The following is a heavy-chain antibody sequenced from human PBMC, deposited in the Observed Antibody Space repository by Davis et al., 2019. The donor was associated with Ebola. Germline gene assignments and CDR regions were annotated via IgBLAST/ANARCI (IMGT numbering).Heavy chain of an antibody. V-gene: IGHV4-34*10. CDR2: INPSGGT. Sequence: PSETLSLTCSVYGVSFSDSYYSWIRQPQGEGLEWIGEINPSGGTNYNPSLKSRLTMSVDTSKNHFSLTLSSVTAADTAVYYCVTYGADHLFNYWGQGTLVTVSS. CDR3: VTYGADHLFNY. J-gene: IGHJ4*02. D-gene: IGHD4/OR15-4a*01. CDR1: GVSFSDSY.